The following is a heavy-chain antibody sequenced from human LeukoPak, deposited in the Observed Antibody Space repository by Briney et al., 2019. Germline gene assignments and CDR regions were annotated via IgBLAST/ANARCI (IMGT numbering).Heavy chain of an antibody. D-gene: IGHD6-6*01. V-gene: IGHV1-24*01. CDR1: GYTLTELS. J-gene: IGHJ6*03. CDR2: FDPEDGET. CDR3: ARGYSSSSEVHTSYYYYYMDV. Sequence: HVASVKVSCKVSGYTLTELSMHWVRQAPGKWLEWMGGFDPEDGETIYAQKFQGRVTMTEDTSTDTAYMELSSLRSEDTAVYYCARGYSSSSEVHTSYYYYYMDVWGKGTTVTVSS.